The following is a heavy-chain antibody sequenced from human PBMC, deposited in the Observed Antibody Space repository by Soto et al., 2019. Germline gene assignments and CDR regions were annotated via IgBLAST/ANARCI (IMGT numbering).Heavy chain of an antibody. J-gene: IGHJ3*02. CDR2: IYPGDSDT. V-gene: IGHV5-51*01. CDR3: ARPYYDSSGFDAFDI. CDR1: GYSFTSYW. D-gene: IGHD3-22*01. Sequence: PGESLKVSCQGSGYSFTSYWIGWVRQMPGKGLEWMGIIYPGDSDTRYSPSFQGQVTISADKSISTAYLQWSSLKASDTAMYYCARPYYDSSGFDAFDIWGQGTMVTV.